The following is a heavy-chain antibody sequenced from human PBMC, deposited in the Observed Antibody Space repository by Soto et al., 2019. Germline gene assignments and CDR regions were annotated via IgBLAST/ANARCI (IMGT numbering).Heavy chain of an antibody. CDR3: ARGDREAFDL. CDR2: IHSDGSST. CDR1: GFTFSYYW. V-gene: IGHV3-74*03. J-gene: IGHJ3*01. Sequence: EVQLLESGGGLVQPGESLGLSCAASGFTFSYYWMHWVRQAPGMGLVWVSRIHSDGSSTTYADSVKGRFTISRDNARNTLYLQMNSMRAEDTAVYYCARGDREAFDLWGQGKVLTVSS.